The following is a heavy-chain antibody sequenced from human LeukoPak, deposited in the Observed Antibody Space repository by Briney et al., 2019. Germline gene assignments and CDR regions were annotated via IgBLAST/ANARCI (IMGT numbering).Heavy chain of an antibody. D-gene: IGHD2-15*01. J-gene: IGHJ5*02. Sequence: ASVKVSCKASGYTFTSYYMHWVRQAPGQGLEWMGIINPSGGSTSYAQKFQGRVTMTRDTSTSTVYMELSSLRSEDTAVYYCARARALVAANHWFDPWGQGTLVTVSS. CDR3: ARARALVAANHWFDP. V-gene: IGHV1-46*01. CDR1: GYTFTSYY. CDR2: INPSGGST.